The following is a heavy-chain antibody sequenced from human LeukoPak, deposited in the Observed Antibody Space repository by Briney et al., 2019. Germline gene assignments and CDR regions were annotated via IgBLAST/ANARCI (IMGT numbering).Heavy chain of an antibody. D-gene: IGHD3-22*01. Sequence: GASVTVSCTASGYTFTSYGISWVRQAPGQGLEWMGWISAYNGNTNYAQKLQGRVTMTTDTSTSTAYMELRSLRSDDTAVYYCARIFRNTYYYDSSGYYPYWYFDLWGRGTLVTVSS. CDR3: ARIFRNTYYYDSSGYYPYWYFDL. J-gene: IGHJ2*01. CDR2: ISAYNGNT. V-gene: IGHV1-18*01. CDR1: GYTFTSYG.